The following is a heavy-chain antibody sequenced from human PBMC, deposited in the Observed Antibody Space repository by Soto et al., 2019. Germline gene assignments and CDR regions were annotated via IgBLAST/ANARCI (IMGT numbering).Heavy chain of an antibody. V-gene: IGHV3-21*01. Sequence: AAAGGKSSDYGSSWVRQAPGKGLEWVSSISSSSGYIYYADSVKGRFTISRDNAKNSLYLQMNSLRAEDTAVYYCARDQCSSTSCYSFWGQGTLVTVSS. D-gene: IGHD2-2*01. CDR1: GGKSSDYG. CDR2: ISSSSGYI. J-gene: IGHJ4*02. CDR3: ARDQCSSTSCYSF.